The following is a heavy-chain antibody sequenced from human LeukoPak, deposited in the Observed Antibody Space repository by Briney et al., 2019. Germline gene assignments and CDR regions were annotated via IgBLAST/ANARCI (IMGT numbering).Heavy chain of an antibody. D-gene: IGHD6-19*01. J-gene: IGHJ4*02. V-gene: IGHV1-18*01. Sequence: ASVKVSCKASGYTFTTYGISWVRQAPGQGLEWMGWISAYIGNTNYAQKLQGRVTMTTDTSTTTAYMELRSLRSDDTAVYYCATSRARYSSGLGCWGQGTLVTVSS. CDR2: ISAYIGNT. CDR1: GYTFTTYG. CDR3: ATSRARYSSGLGC.